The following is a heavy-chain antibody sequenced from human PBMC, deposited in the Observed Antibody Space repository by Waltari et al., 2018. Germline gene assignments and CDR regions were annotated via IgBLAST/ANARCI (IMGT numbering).Heavy chain of an antibody. Sequence: EVQLVESGGGVRRPGGSLRLSCAASGFNFDDHGMRWVRQAPGKGLEWVSSINWNGGSTCDADSVRGRFTISRDNAKNSLYLQMNSLRADDTALYYCAREKLMGEYIDYWGQGTLVTVSS. CDR1: GFNFDDHG. D-gene: IGHD2-15*01. J-gene: IGHJ4*02. CDR3: AREKLMGEYIDY. CDR2: INWNGGST. V-gene: IGHV3-20*04.